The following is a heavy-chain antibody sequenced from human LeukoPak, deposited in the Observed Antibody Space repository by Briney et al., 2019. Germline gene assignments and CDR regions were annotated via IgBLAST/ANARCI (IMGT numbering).Heavy chain of an antibody. J-gene: IGHJ5*02. D-gene: IGHD3-16*01. V-gene: IGHV1-69*04. CDR1: GGTFSSYA. CDR3: ARDWVMITFGGVNPWFDP. Sequence: SVKVSCKASGGTFSSYAISWVRQAPGQGLEWMGRIIPILGIANYAQKFQGRVTITAYKSTSTAYMELSSLRSEDTAVYYCARDWVMITFGGVNPWFDPWGQGTLVTVSS. CDR2: IIPILGIA.